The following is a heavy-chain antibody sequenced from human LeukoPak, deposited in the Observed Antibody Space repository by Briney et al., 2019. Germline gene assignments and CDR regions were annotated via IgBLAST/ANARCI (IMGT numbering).Heavy chain of an antibody. CDR2: IWYDGSNK. J-gene: IGHJ4*02. V-gene: IGHV3-33*08. Sequence: PGGSLRLSCAASGFTFSSHSMNWVRQAPGKGLEWVSLIWYDGSNKYYADSVKGRFTISRDNSKNTLYLQMNSLRAEDTAVYYCVRDWGKGDYWGQGTLVTVSS. CDR1: GFTFSSHS. CDR3: VRDWGKGDY. D-gene: IGHD3-16*01.